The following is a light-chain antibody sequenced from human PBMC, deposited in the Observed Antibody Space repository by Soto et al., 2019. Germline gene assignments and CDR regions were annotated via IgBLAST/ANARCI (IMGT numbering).Light chain of an antibody. Sequence: EIVLTQSPGTLSLSPGERATLSCRASQSVSSYLAWYQQKPGQAPRLLIYDASTRATGISARFSGSGSGTDFTLTISSLEPEDFAIYYCQQRSNWPVTFGQVTKVEVK. J-gene: IGKJ1*01. CDR3: QQRSNWPVT. V-gene: IGKV3-11*01. CDR1: QSVSSY. CDR2: DAS.